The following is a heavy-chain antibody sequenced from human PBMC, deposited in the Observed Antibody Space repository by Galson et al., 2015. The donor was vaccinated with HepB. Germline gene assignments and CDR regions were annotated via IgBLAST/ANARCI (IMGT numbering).Heavy chain of an antibody. CDR1: GFTFSSYA. D-gene: IGHD6-19*01. V-gene: IGHV3-21*01. Sequence: SLRLSCAASGFTFSSYAMHWVRQAPGKGLEWVSSISSSSSYIYYADSVKGRFTISRDNAKNSLYLQMNSLRAEDTAVYYCARDLTTTEWLDFDYWGQGTLVTVSS. CDR3: ARDLTTTEWLDFDY. J-gene: IGHJ4*02. CDR2: ISSSSSYI.